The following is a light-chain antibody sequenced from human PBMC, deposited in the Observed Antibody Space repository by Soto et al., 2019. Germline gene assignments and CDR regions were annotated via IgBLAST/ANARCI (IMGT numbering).Light chain of an antibody. J-gene: IGKJ1*01. CDR3: QQRSNWPWT. CDR2: AAS. CDR1: QSVSSL. Sequence: EIVLTQSPATLYSSPGEEATLSCGASQSVSSLLAWYQQKPGQAPRLLIYAASNRATGIPARLSGSGSGTDFTLTISRLEPEDFAVYYCQQRSNWPWTFGQGTKVEI. V-gene: IGKV3-11*01.